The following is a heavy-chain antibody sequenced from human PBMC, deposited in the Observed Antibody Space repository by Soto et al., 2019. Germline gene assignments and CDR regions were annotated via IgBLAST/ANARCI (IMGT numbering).Heavy chain of an antibody. D-gene: IGHD3-22*01. V-gene: IGHV1-18*01. CDR1: GYTFTSYG. Sequence: QVQLVQSGAEVKKPGASVKVSCKASGYTFTSYGISWVRQAPGQGLEWMGWISAYNGNTNYAQKLQGRDTMTTDTSTSTAYMEVRSLRSDDTAVYYCAREPDYYDSSGYYYYYGMDVWGQGTTVTVSS. CDR2: ISAYNGNT. CDR3: AREPDYYDSSGYYYYYGMDV. J-gene: IGHJ6*02.